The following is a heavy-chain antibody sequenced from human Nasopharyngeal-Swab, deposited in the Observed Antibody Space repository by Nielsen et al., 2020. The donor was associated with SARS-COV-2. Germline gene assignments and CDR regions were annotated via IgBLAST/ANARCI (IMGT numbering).Heavy chain of an antibody. J-gene: IGHJ3*02. V-gene: IGHV1-24*01. CDR1: GYTLTVLP. CDR2: VVPDDGEP. D-gene: IGHD3-3*01. Sequence: ASVKVSCKASGYTLTVLPIHWVRQAPGKGREWMGTVVPDDGEPIYAQNFQGRVTMTEDTSTYTAYLELSSLRSEDTAVYYCASEGSGVFGVVIYAFDIWGPGTLVTVSS. CDR3: ASEGSGVFGVVIYAFDI.